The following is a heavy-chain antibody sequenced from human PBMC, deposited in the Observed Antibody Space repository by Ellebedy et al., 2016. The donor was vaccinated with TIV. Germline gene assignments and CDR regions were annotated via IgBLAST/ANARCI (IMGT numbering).Heavy chain of an antibody. Sequence: PGGSLRLSCAASGFTFSSYGMHRVRQAPGKGLEWVAFIRYDGSNKYYADSVKGRFTISRDNSKNTLYLQMNSLRAEDTAVYYCAKEPPVRSVVVPAADSNWGQGTLVTVSS. V-gene: IGHV3-30*02. CDR3: AKEPPVRSVVVPAADSN. J-gene: IGHJ4*02. CDR2: IRYDGSNK. D-gene: IGHD2-2*01. CDR1: GFTFSSYG.